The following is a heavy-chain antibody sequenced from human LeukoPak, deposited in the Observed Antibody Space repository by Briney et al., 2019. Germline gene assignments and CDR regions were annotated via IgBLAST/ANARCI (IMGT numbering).Heavy chain of an antibody. V-gene: IGHV3-30*18. J-gene: IGHJ4*02. CDR1: GFTFSSYG. CDR3: AKDHVRFPPYQLLSH. CDR2: ISYDGSNK. D-gene: IGHD2-2*01. Sequence: GRSLRLSCAASGFTFSSYGMHWVRQAPGKGLEWVAVISYDGSNKYYADSVKGRFTISRDNSKNTPYLQMNSLRAEDTAVYYCAKDHVRFPPYQLLSHWGQGTLVTVSS.